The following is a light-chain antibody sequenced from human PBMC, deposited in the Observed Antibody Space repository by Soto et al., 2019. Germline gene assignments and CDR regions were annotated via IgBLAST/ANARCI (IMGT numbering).Light chain of an antibody. CDR2: DVN. CDR1: SNDVGGYNF. Sequence: QSALNQPRSLSGSPGQSVTISCTGTSNDVGGYNFVSWYQQHPGKVPKLIIYDVNIRPSGVPDRFSASKSGITASLTISGLQAEDEADHYCCSYVGSDSSFVFGSGTKVTVL. J-gene: IGLJ1*01. V-gene: IGLV2-11*01. CDR3: CSYVGSDSSFV.